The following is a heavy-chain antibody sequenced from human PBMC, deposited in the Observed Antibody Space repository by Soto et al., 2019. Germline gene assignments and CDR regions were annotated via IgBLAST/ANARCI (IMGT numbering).Heavy chain of an antibody. J-gene: IGHJ4*02. CDR1: GFTFSSYG. CDR2: ISYDGSNK. V-gene: IGHV3-30*03. D-gene: IGHD3-10*01. CDR3: ARSRSGAVADSFDF. Sequence: LRLSCAASGFTFSSYGMHWVRQAPGKGLEWVAVISYDGSNKYYADSVKGRFTISRDNSKNTLYLQMNSLRAEDTAVYYCARSRSGAVADSFDFWGQGTLVTVSS.